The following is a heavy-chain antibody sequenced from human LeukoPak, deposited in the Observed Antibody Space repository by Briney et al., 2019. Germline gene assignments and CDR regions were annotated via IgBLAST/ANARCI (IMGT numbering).Heavy chain of an antibody. CDR1: GYTFTSYG. CDR3: ARDYYDSSGYYSFIYYYYYMDV. V-gene: IGHV1-18*01. J-gene: IGHJ6*03. CDR2: ISAYNGNT. D-gene: IGHD3-22*01. Sequence: ASVKVSCKASGYTFTSYGISWVRQAPGQGLEWMGWISAYNGNTHYAQKLQGRVTMTTDTSTSTVYMELSRLRSDDTAVYYCARDYYDSSGYYSFIYYYYYMDVWGKGTTVTVSS.